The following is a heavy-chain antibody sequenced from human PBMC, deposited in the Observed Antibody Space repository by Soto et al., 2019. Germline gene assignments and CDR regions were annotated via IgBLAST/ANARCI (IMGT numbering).Heavy chain of an antibody. CDR1: GGTFSSYA. D-gene: IGHD3-10*01. J-gene: IGHJ4*02. V-gene: IGHV1-69*12. CDR2: IIPIFGTA. Sequence: QVQLVQSGAEVKKPGYSVKVSCKASGGTFSSYAISWVRQAPGHGLEWMGGIIPIFGTANYAQEFQGRVTITADESTSTAYMEMSSLRSEDTAVYYCARVASGCYGSGSDSGYRDYWVQGTMDTVSS. CDR3: ARVASGCYGSGSDSGYRDY.